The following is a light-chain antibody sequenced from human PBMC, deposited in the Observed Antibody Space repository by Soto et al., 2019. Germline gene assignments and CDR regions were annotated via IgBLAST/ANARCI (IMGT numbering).Light chain of an antibody. CDR1: QNISRW. V-gene: IGKV1-5*01. J-gene: IGKJ1*01. CDR2: DMS. Sequence: DIQMTQSPSTLPASVGDRVTRTCRASQNISRWLAWYQQKPGKAPKLLMYDMSSLERGFPSRFSGSGSGTEFTLSINGLRLDDFATYFGHQYSRFSSFGQGTRVE. CDR3: HQYSRFSS.